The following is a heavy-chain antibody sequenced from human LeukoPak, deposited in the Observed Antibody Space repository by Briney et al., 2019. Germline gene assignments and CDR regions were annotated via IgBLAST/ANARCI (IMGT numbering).Heavy chain of an antibody. D-gene: IGHD6-13*01. J-gene: IGHJ6*02. CDR1: GFTFSGSA. CDR3: TRTGIAAAADV. V-gene: IGHV3-73*01. CDR2: IRSKANSYAT. Sequence: GGSLRLSCAASGFTFSGSAMHWVRQASGKGLEWVGRIRSKANSYATAYAASVKGRFTISRDDSKNTAYLQMNSLKTEDTAVYYCTRTGIAAAADVWGQGTTVTVSS.